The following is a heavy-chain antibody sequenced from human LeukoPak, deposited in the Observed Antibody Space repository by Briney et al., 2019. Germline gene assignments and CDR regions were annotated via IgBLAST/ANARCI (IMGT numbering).Heavy chain of an antibody. CDR1: GFTFSTYW. J-gene: IGHJ4*02. CDR2: IKQDGSEK. D-gene: IGHD3-10*01. CDR3: AREGLWFGENFDY. Sequence: GGSLRLSCAASGFTFSTYWMTWVRQAPGKGLEWVANIKQDGSEKYYVDSVKGRFTISRDNAKNSLYLQMNSLRAEDTAVYYCAREGLWFGENFDYWGQGTLVTVSS. V-gene: IGHV3-7*03.